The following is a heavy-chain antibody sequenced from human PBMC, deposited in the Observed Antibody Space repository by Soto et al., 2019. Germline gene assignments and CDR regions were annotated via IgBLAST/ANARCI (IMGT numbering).Heavy chain of an antibody. D-gene: IGHD5-12*01. CDR2: IWYDGSNK. Sequence: GGSLRLSCAASGFTFSSYGMHWVRQAPGKGLEWVAVIWYDGSNKYYADSVKGRFTISRDNSKNTLYLQMNSLRAEDTAVYYCARAMEMATIILDYWGQGTLVTVSS. CDR3: ARAMEMATIILDY. V-gene: IGHV3-33*01. J-gene: IGHJ4*02. CDR1: GFTFSSYG.